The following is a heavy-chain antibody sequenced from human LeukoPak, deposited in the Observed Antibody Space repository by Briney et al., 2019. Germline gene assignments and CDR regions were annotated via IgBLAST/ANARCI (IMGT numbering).Heavy chain of an antibody. CDR1: GGPISSGDYY. CDR3: ARGIDYGGNSFIDY. J-gene: IGHJ4*02. V-gene: IGHV4-30-4*01. D-gene: IGHD4-23*01. CDR2: IYYSGST. Sequence: PSETLSLTCTVSGGPISSGDYYRSWIRQPPGKGLEWIGYIYYSGSTYYNPSLKSRVTISVDTSKNQFSVKLRSVTAADAAVYYCARGIDYGGNSFIDYWGQGTLVTVSS.